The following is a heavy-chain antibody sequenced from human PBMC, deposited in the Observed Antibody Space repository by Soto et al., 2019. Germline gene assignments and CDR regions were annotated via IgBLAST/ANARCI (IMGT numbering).Heavy chain of an antibody. V-gene: IGHV3-30*18. D-gene: IGHD3-3*01. CDR3: AKSDFNYFYLDV. CDR1: GFTFSNYG. CDR2: ISYDGSNK. Sequence: QVQLVESGGGVVQPGRVLRLSCAASGFTFSNYGMHWVRQAPGKGLEWVAVISYDGSNKLYADSVKGRFTISRDNSKNTVYLQMNSLRAEDSAVYYCAKSDFNYFYLDVWGKGTTVTVSS. J-gene: IGHJ6*03.